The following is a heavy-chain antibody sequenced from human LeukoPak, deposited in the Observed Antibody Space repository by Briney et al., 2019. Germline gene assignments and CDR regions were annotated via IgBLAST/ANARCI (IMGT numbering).Heavy chain of an antibody. V-gene: IGHV3-64*02. D-gene: IGHD3-3*02. Sequence: GSLRLSCVASGFTFTNYAMHWVRQTPGKGLEYVSAISYNGGSTYYADSVKGRFTISRDNSKNTLYLQMGSLIPEDMGVYYCARRFAAQLAFVDVWGKGTTVTISS. CDR1: GFTFTNYA. J-gene: IGHJ6*04. CDR3: ARRFAAQLAFVDV. CDR2: ISYNGGST.